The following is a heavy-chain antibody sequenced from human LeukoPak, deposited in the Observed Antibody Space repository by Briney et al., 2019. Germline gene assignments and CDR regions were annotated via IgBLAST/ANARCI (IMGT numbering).Heavy chain of an antibody. CDR3: ARDTQDGYNSKSGAFDI. J-gene: IGHJ3*02. V-gene: IGHV4-59*01. Sequence: SETLSLTCTVSGGSISSYYWSWIRQPPGKGLEWIGYIYYSGSTNYNPSLKSRVTISVDTSKNQFSLKLSSVTAADTAVYYCARDTQDGYNSKSGAFDIWGQGTMVTVSS. CDR2: IYYSGST. CDR1: GGSISSYY. D-gene: IGHD5-24*01.